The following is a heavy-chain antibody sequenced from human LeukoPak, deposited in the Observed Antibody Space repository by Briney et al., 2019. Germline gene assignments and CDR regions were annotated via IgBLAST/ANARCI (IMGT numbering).Heavy chain of an antibody. CDR1: GFTFSSYS. CDR3: ARGGSSSKYYFNY. D-gene: IGHD6-13*01. Sequence: PGGSLRLSCAASGFTFSSYSMNWVRQAPGKGLEWVSSISSSSSYIYYADSVKGRFTISRDNAKNSLYLQMNSLRAEDTAVYYCARGGSSSKYYFNYWGQGTLVTVSS. V-gene: IGHV3-21*01. CDR2: ISSSSSYI. J-gene: IGHJ4*02.